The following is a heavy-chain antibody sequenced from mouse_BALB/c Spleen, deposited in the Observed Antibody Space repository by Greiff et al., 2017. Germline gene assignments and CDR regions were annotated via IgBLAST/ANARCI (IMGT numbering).Heavy chain of an antibody. Sequence: EVQLVESGGGLVKPGGSLKLSCAASGFTFSDYYMYWVRQTPEKRLEWVATISDGGSYTYYPDSVKGRFTISRDNAKNNLYLQMTSLRSEDTAMYYCARLYEAMDYWGQGTSVTVSS. V-gene: IGHV5-4*02. J-gene: IGHJ4*01. D-gene: IGHD1-3*01. CDR3: ARLYEAMDY. CDR1: GFTFSDYY. CDR2: ISDGGSYT.